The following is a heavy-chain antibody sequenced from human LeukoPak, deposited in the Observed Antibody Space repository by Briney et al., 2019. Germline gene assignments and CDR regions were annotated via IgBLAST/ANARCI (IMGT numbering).Heavy chain of an antibody. CDR2: MHHSGNT. V-gene: IGHV4-38-2*02. CDR3: VAYFSGYPRIQY. D-gene: IGHD5-12*01. J-gene: IGHJ4*02. CDR1: GNSIRSDYY. Sequence: PSETLSLTCTVSGNSIRSDYYWGWIRQPPGKGLEWIGSMHHSGNTNYNPSLKSRVTMSVDTSSKNQFSLKLSSVTAADTAVFFCVAYFSGYPRIQYWGQGTLVTVSS.